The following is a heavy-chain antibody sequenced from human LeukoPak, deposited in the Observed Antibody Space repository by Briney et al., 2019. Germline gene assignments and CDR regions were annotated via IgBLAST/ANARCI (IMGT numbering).Heavy chain of an antibody. D-gene: IGHD3-3*01. Sequence: SVKVSCKASGGTFSSYAISWVRQAPGQGLEWMGRIIPILGIANYAQKFQGRVTITADKSTSTAYMELSSLRSEDTAVYYCARGFGRVLRFLEWLLPFDYWGQGTLVTVSS. CDR2: IIPILGIA. CDR1: GGTFSSYA. J-gene: IGHJ4*02. CDR3: ARGFGRVLRFLEWLLPFDY. V-gene: IGHV1-69*04.